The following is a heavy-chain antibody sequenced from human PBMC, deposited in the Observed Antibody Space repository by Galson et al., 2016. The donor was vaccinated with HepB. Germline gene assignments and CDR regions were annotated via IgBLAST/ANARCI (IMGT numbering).Heavy chain of an antibody. CDR1: GGSISGYY. J-gene: IGHJ6*02. V-gene: IGHV4-59*08. Sequence: VSGGSISGYYWSWIRQPPGKGLEWIGYIYYSGGTNYNPSLKSRLTISVDTSKNQFSLKLNSVTAADTAVYYCARRGAYYYYGMDVWGQGTTVTVSS. CDR3: ARRGAYYYYGMDV. CDR2: IYYSGGT. D-gene: IGHD1-26*01.